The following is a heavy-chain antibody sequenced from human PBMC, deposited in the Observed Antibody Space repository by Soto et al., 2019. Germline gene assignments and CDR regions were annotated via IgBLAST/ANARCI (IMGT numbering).Heavy chain of an antibody. Sequence: EVHLEESGGGLVQPGGSLRLSCAASGFSLSPYWMHWVRQVPGRGLEWVARLSSDGFGAAYADSEKGRFFISRDIARNTLSLQMNSLRADDTAVYYCARDLGGPDYWGRGTSVTVSS. V-gene: IGHV3-74*03. CDR1: GFSLSPYW. CDR2: LSSDGFGA. D-gene: IGHD3-16*01. J-gene: IGHJ4*02. CDR3: ARDLGGPDY.